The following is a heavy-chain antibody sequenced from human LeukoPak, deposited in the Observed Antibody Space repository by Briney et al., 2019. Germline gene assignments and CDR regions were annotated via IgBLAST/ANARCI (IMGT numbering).Heavy chain of an antibody. J-gene: IGHJ5*02. D-gene: IGHD3-22*01. CDR2: IRYDGSNK. CDR3: ANNYYDSSGYYWFDP. V-gene: IGHV3-30*02. CDR1: GFTFSSYG. Sequence: GGSLRLSCAASGFTFSSYGMHWVRQAPGKGLEWVAFIRYDGSNKYYADSVKGRFTISRDNSKNTLYLQMNSLRAEDTAVYYCANNYYDSSGYYWFDPWGQGTLVTVSS.